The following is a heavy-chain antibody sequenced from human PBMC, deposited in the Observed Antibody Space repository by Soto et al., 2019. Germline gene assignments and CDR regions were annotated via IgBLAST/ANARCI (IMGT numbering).Heavy chain of an antibody. V-gene: IGHV1-18*01. J-gene: IGHJ4*02. Sequence: ASVKVSCKASGYTFTSYGISWVRQAPGQGLEWMGWISAYNGSTNYAQKLQGRVTMTTDTSTSTAYMGLRSLRSDDTAVYYCAREIAVAGTFDYWGQGTLVTVSS. CDR1: GYTFTSYG. CDR2: ISAYNGST. D-gene: IGHD6-19*01. CDR3: AREIAVAGTFDY.